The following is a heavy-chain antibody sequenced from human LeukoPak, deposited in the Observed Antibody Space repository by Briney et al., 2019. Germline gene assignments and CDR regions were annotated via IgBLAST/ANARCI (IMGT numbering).Heavy chain of an antibody. V-gene: IGHV4-39*01. CDR1: GGSISSSDYY. D-gene: IGHD2-15*01. J-gene: IGHJ5*02. Sequence: SETLSLTCTVSGGSISSSDYYWGWIRQPPGKGLEWIGSIYYGGSTYYNPSLKSRVTISVDTSMNQFSLKLSFVTTADTAVYYCARALGYCSGGSCTRGYNWFDPWGQGTLVAVPS. CDR3: ARALGYCSGGSCTRGYNWFDP. CDR2: IYYGGST.